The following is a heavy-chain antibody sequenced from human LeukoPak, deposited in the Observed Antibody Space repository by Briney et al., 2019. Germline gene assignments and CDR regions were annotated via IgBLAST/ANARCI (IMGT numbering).Heavy chain of an antibody. D-gene: IGHD3-10*01. J-gene: IGHJ4*02. CDR2: IYTSGST. V-gene: IGHV4-4*07. Sequence: PSETLSLTCTVSGGSISSYYWSWIRQPAGKGLEWIGRIYTSGSTNYNPSLKSRVTISVDTSKNRFSLKLTSVTAADTAVYYCARGRYYGSGSLVGGDYWGQGTLVTVSS. CDR3: ARGRYYGSGSLVGGDY. CDR1: GGSISSYY.